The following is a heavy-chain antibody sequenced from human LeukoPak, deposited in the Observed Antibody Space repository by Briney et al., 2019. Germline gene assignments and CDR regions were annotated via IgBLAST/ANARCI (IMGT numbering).Heavy chain of an antibody. CDR1: GFTFSSYA. V-gene: IGHV3-30-3*01. J-gene: IGHJ4*02. CDR2: ISYDGSNK. Sequence: GGSLRLSCAASGFTFSSYAMHWVRQAPGKGLEWVAVISYDGSNKYYADSVKGRFTISRDNSKNTLYLQMNSLRAEDTAVYYCARDRRAGYNWVDYWGQGTLVTVSS. D-gene: IGHD5-24*01. CDR3: ARDRRAGYNWVDY.